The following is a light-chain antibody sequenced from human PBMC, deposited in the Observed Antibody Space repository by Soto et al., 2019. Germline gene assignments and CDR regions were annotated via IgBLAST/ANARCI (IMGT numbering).Light chain of an antibody. V-gene: IGKV3-20*01. Sequence: ELVLTQSPCTLSLSPGDRATLSCRASQSVSSSYLAWYQQKPGQAPRLLIYGASSRATGIPDRFSGSGSGTDFTLTISRLEPEDFAVYYCQQYGSSPGTFGQGTKVDIK. CDR3: QQYGSSPGT. CDR2: GAS. CDR1: QSVSSSY. J-gene: IGKJ1*01.